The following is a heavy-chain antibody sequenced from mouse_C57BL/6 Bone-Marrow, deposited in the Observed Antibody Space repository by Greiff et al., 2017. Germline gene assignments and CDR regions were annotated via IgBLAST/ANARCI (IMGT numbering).Heavy chain of an antibody. CDR1: GYSLTSDY. CDR2: ISYSGST. D-gene: IGHD2-4*01. CDR3: ARSRDYGDWYFDV. Sequence: EVQLQESGPGLAKPSQTLSLTCSVTGYSLTSDYWNWIRKFPGNKLDYMGYISYSGSTYYNPSLKSRISITRDTSKNQYYLQLNSVTTEDTATYYCARSRDYGDWYFDVWGTGTTVTVAS. V-gene: IGHV3-8*01. J-gene: IGHJ1*03.